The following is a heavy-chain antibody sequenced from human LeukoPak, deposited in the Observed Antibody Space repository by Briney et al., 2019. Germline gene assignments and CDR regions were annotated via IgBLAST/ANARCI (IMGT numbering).Heavy chain of an antibody. V-gene: IGHV4-59*01. CDR3: ARDKVMVRGVSSYNWFDP. CDR1: GDSISSYY. J-gene: IGHJ5*02. CDR2: IYYSGNT. D-gene: IGHD3-10*01. Sequence: PSETLSLTCTVSGDSISSYYWSWIRQPPGKGLEWIGYIYYSGNTNYNPSLKSRVTISVDRSKNQFSLKLNSVTAADTAVYYCARDKVMVRGVSSYNWFDPWGQGTLVTVSS.